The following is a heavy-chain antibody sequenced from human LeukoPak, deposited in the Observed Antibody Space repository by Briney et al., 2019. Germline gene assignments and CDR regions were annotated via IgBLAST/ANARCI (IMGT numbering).Heavy chain of an antibody. CDR1: GFTFSDYY. CDR2: ITSSSSYT. Sequence: GGSLRLSCAASGFTFSDYYMSWIRQAPGKGLEWVSYITSSSSYTNYADSVKGRFTISRDNAKNSLYLQMKSLRAEDTAVYYCERYEGSGLPDYWGQGTLVTVSS. V-gene: IGHV3-11*03. J-gene: IGHJ4*02. CDR3: ERYEGSGLPDY. D-gene: IGHD6-19*01.